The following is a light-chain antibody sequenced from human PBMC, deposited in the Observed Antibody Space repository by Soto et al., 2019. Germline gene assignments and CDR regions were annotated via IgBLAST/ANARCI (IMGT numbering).Light chain of an antibody. V-gene: IGLV2-14*01. CDR1: MRDVGAYNL. Sequence: QSALTQPASVSGSPGQSITISGAGTMRDVGAYNLVAWYQQHPGRAPQLIIYEVRNRRSGISFRFSGSKSGNTASLTISGLQAEDEADYYCSSYTSKSSLIFGGGTKLTLL. CDR2: EVR. J-gene: IGLJ2*01. CDR3: SSYTSKSSLI.